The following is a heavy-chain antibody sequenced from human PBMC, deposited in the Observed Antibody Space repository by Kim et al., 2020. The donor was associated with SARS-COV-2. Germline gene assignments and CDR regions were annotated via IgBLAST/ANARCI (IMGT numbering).Heavy chain of an antibody. J-gene: IGHJ3*02. Sequence: GGSLRLSCAASGFTFSSYEMNWVRQAPGKGLEWVSYISSSGSTIYYADSVKGRFTISRDNAKNSLYLQMNSLRAEDTAVYYCARAHYVAPLENDAFDIWGQGTMVTVSS. D-gene: IGHD4-17*01. CDR2: ISSSGSTI. CDR1: GFTFSSYE. CDR3: ARAHYVAPLENDAFDI. V-gene: IGHV3-48*03.